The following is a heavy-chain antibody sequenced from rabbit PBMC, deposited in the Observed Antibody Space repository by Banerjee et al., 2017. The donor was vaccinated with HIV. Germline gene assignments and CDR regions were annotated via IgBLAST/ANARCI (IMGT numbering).Heavy chain of an antibody. D-gene: IGHD5-1*01. J-gene: IGHJ4*01. CDR1: GFSFSSSYW. CDR3: ARAGYGSYAVYGSEFNL. V-gene: IGHV1S40*01. Sequence: QSLEESGGDLVKPGASLTLTCTASGFSFSSSYWICWVRQAPGKGLEWIACIYAGSSGSTYYASWARGRFTISKTSSTTVTLQMTSLTAADTATYFCARAGYGSYAVYGSEFNLWGPGTLVTVS. CDR2: IYAGSSGST.